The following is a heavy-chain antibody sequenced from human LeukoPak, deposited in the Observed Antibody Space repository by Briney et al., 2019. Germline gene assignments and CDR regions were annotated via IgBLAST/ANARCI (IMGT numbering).Heavy chain of an antibody. V-gene: IGHV3-23*01. Sequence: GGSLRPSCAASGFTFSSYAMSWVRQAPGKGLEWVSTISGSGGNTYYADSVKGRFTISRDKSKNTLYLQMNSLRAEDTAVYYCAKRHSSGWWSIDYWGQGTLVTVSS. CDR3: AKRHSSGWWSIDY. CDR1: GFTFSSYA. D-gene: IGHD6-19*01. CDR2: ISGSGGNT. J-gene: IGHJ4*02.